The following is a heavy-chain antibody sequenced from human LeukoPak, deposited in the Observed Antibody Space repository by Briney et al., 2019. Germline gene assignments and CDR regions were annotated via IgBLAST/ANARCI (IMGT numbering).Heavy chain of an antibody. CDR1: ASTFTSSG. CDR3: ARVMYSSSWYDPYYYYYMDV. Sequence: GAAVKLSCKCSASTFTSSGISWVREGPGQGLEWVGGISANSGNTNYAQKLQGRVTMTTDTSTSTAYMELRSLRSDDTAVYYCARVMYSSSWYDPYYYYYMDVWGKGTTVTVSS. D-gene: IGHD6-13*01. CDR2: ISANSGNT. J-gene: IGHJ6*03. V-gene: IGHV1-18*01.